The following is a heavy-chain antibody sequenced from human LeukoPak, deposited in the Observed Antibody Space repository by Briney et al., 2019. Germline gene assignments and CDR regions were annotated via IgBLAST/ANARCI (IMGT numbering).Heavy chain of an antibody. V-gene: IGHV3-7*01. CDR3: AREHYFYHMDG. J-gene: IGHJ6*03. CDR1: GFTFSSQW. Sequence: GGSLRLSCAASGFTFSSQWMGWVRQAPGKGLEWVANVNQGGTEKFYVDSVKGRFTISRDNAENSLYLQMNSLRVEGTAVYYCAREHYFYHMDGWGEGTTVTVSS. CDR2: VNQGGTEK.